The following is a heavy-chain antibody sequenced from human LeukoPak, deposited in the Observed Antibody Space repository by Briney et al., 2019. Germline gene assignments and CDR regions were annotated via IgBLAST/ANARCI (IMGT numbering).Heavy chain of an antibody. CDR1: GFTFSSYG. CDR2: IWYDGSNK. CDR3: AEEVAGMEYYFDY. V-gene: IGHV3-33*06. Sequence: PGGSLRLSCAASGFTFSSYGMHWVRQAPGKGLEWVAVIWYDGSNKYYADSVKGRFTISRDNSKNTLYLQMNSLRAEDTAVYYCAEEVAGMEYYFDYWGQGTLVTVSS. J-gene: IGHJ4*02. D-gene: IGHD6-19*01.